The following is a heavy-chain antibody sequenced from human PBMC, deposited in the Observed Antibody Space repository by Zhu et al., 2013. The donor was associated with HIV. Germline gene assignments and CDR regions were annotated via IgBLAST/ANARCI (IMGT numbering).Heavy chain of an antibody. Sequence: QVQLVQSGAEVKKPGASVKVSCKASGYTFTSYGISWVRQAPGQGLEWMGGIIPIFGTANYAQKFQGRVTITADESTSTAYMELSSLRSEDTAVYYCARAGSVCGGDCYSNWFDPWGQGTLVTVSS. J-gene: IGHJ5*02. V-gene: IGHV1-69*01. CDR3: ARAGSVCGGDCYSNWFDP. D-gene: IGHD2-21*02. CDR2: IIPIFGTA. CDR1: GYTFTSYG.